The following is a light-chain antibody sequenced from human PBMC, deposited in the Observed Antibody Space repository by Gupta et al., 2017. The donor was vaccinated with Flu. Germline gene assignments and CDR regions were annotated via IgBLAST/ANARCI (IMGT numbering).Light chain of an antibody. CDR1: AFPQSY. Sequence: QTARTTCTEEAFPQSYAYWYQKKTGQAPQLVIYDDINRHSTIPERFSGSTSGTGTTLTITGAQVEDEADYYCFSEDRSWNEWVFGGGTKLPVL. CDR2: DDI. J-gene: IGLJ2*01. CDR3: FSEDRSWNEWV. V-gene: IGLV3-10*01.